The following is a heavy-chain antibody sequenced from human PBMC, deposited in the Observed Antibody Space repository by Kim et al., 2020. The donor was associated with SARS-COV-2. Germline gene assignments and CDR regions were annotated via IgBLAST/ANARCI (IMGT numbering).Heavy chain of an antibody. Sequence: YIYYADSVKGRFTISRDNAKNSLYLQMNSLGAEDTAVYYCAREATTAFDYWGQGTLVTVSS. D-gene: IGHD4-4*01. V-gene: IGHV3-21*01. J-gene: IGHJ4*02. CDR3: AREATTAFDY. CDR2: YI.